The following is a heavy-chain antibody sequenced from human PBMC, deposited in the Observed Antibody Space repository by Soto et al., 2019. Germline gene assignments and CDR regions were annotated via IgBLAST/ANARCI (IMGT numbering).Heavy chain of an antibody. D-gene: IGHD1-26*01. V-gene: IGHV1-46*01. Sequence: QVQLVQSGAEVKKPGASVKVSCKASGYTFTSYYMHWVRQAPGQGLEWMGIINPSGGSTSYAQKFKGRVIIMRGKTTSTSYIVLSSRRADDAAVDYCAGGQHDGSSPVSDYYYYYGMDVWGQGTTVTVSS. CDR2: INPSGGST. J-gene: IGHJ6*02. CDR3: AGGQHDGSSPVSDYYYYYGMDV. CDR1: GYTFTSYY.